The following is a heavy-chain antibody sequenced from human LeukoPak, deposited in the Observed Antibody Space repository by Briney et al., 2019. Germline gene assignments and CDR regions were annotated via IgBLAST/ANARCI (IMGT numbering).Heavy chain of an antibody. Sequence: ASVKVSCKASGYTFTGYYMHWVRQAPGQGLEWMGWINPNSGGTNYAQKFQGRVTMTRDTSISTAYMELSRLRSDDTAVYYCAREGRRSGWSGTAFDIWGQGTMVTVSS. CDR2: INPNSGGT. CDR1: GYTFTGYY. D-gene: IGHD6-19*01. V-gene: IGHV1-2*02. J-gene: IGHJ3*02. CDR3: AREGRRSGWSGTAFDI.